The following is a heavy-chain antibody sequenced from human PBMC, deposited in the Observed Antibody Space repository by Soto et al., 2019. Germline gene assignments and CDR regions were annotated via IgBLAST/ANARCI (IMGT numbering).Heavy chain of an antibody. D-gene: IGHD2-21*02. J-gene: IGHJ4*02. CDR2: INAGNGNT. CDR1: GYTFTSYA. V-gene: IGHV1-3*05. Sequence: QVQLVQSGAEEKKPGASVKVSCKASGYTFTSYAMHWVRQAPGQRLEWMGWINAGNGNTKYSQKFQGRVTITRDTSASTGYMGLGSLRSGGTAVYYCAGSFVVVAALDYWGQGPLVTVSS. CDR3: AGSFVVVAALDY.